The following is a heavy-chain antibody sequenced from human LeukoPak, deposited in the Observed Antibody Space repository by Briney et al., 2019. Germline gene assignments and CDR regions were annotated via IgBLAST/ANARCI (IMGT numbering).Heavy chain of an antibody. CDR2: ISEDGSYV. CDR3: ARDLIRNDDYERGMDV. CDR1: GFIFSTYA. D-gene: IGHD4-17*01. V-gene: IGHV3-30*04. J-gene: IGHJ6*02. Sequence: GGSLRLSCAASGFIFSTYAMHWVRQAPGKGLEWVAVISEDGSYVFYADSVKGRFTISRDNSKNTLSLQMNSLRDEDTALYYCARDLIRNDDYERGMDVWGQGTTVTVSS.